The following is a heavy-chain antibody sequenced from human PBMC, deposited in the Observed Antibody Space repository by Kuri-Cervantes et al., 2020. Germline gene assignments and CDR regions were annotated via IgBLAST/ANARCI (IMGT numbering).Heavy chain of an antibody. V-gene: IGHV4-39*07. CDR3: ARDSRLLWFGELFAYYGMDV. CDR1: GGSISSSSYY. CDR2: IYYSGST. J-gene: IGHJ6*02. D-gene: IGHD3-10*01. Sequence: SETLSLTCTVSGGSISSSSYYWGWIRQPPGKGLEWIGSIYYSGSTNYNPSLKSRVTISVDTSKNQFSLKLSSVTAADTAVYYCARDSRLLWFGELFAYYGMDVWGQGTTVTVSS.